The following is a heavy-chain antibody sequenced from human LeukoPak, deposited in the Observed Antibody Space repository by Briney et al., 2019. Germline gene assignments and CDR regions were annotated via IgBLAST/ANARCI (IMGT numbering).Heavy chain of an antibody. CDR1: GYTFTTYG. CDR2: LNVNTGNT. V-gene: IGHV1-18*01. J-gene: IGHJ4*02. D-gene: IGHD1-7*01. CDR3: TRGGGNYLVDY. Sequence: GASVKVSCKASGYTFTTYGISWVRQAPGQGLEWMGWLNVNTGNTKYAQNLQGRVTLTADTSTRTAYMSLRSLRSDDTAMYYCTRGGGNYLVDYWGQGTLVTVSS.